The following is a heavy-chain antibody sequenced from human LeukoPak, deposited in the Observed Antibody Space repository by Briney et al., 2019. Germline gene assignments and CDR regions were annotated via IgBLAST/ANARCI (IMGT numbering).Heavy chain of an antibody. CDR3: AREAYDSGSFRTDYYYMDV. V-gene: IGHV1-2*02. CDR1: GYTFAGYY. CDR2: INPNSGGT. Sequence: ASVKVSCKASGYTFAGYYMHWVRQAPGQGLEWMGWINPNSGGTNYAQKFQGRVTMTRDTSISTAYMELSRLRSDDTAVYYCAREAYDSGSFRTDYYYMDVWGKGTTVTISS. D-gene: IGHD3-10*01. J-gene: IGHJ6*03.